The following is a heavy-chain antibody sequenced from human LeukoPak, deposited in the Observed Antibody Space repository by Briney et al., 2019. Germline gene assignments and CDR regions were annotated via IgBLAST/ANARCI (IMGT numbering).Heavy chain of an antibody. D-gene: IGHD6-6*01. J-gene: IGHJ4*02. V-gene: IGHV4-34*01. CDR3: ARGRIAARRGPPGYFDY. CDR1: GGSFSGYY. Sequence: SETLSLTCAVYGGSFSGYYWSWIRQPPGKGLEWIGEINHSGSTNYNPSLKSRVTISVDTSKNQLSLKLSSVTVADTAVYYCARGRIAARRGPPGYFDYWGQGTLVTVSS. CDR2: INHSGST.